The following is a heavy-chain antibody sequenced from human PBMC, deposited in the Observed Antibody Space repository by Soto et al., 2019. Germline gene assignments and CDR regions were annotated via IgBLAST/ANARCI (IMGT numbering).Heavy chain of an antibody. CDR1: GGTFSSYA. V-gene: IGHV1-69*06. D-gene: IGHD4-17*01. CDR3: ASSPPPTVTMYSRFFDL. J-gene: IGHJ2*01. CDR2: IIPIFGTA. Sequence: SVKVSCKTSGGTFSSYAINWVRQAPGQGLEWMGGIIPIFGTANYAQKFQGRITITADKSTNTAYMELRSLRSDGTAVYYCASSPPPTVTMYSRFFDLWGRGTLVTVSS.